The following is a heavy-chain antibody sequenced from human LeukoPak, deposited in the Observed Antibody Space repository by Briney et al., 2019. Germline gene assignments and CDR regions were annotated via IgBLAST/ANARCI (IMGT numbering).Heavy chain of an antibody. D-gene: IGHD5-18*01. Sequence: ETPSLLCSVSCGSLSNYYGTWIRPPPGKRLEWIAYVYYSGSTNYNPSLKSRVSISVDTSKNQFSLKLSSVTAADTAVYYCTGGRVWLAFDSWGQGTLLTVSS. V-gene: IGHV4-59*01. CDR1: CGSLSNYY. CDR2: VYYSGST. CDR3: TGGRVWLAFDS. J-gene: IGHJ4*02.